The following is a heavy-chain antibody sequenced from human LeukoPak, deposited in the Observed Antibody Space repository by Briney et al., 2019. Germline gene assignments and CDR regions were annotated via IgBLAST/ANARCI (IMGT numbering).Heavy chain of an antibody. CDR3: ARVGRLGYNWNARAFDY. CDR1: GASISSYY. CDR2: IYTSGST. J-gene: IGHJ4*02. V-gene: IGHV4-4*07. D-gene: IGHD1-20*01. Sequence: PSETLSLTCTVSGASISSYYWSWVRQPAGEGLEWIGRIYTSGSTNYKPSLKSRVTISVDTSKNQFSLKLSSVTAADTAVYYCARVGRLGYNWNARAFDYWGQGTLVTVSS.